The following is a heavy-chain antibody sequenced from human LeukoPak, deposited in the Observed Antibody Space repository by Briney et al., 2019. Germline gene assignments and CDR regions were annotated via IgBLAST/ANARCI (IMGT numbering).Heavy chain of an antibody. CDR2: IYYSGST. CDR3: ARARNVVVPATYYFDY. CDR1: GGSISSYY. V-gene: IGHV4-59*01. D-gene: IGHD2-2*01. Sequence: SETLSLTCTVSGGSISSYYWSWIRQPPGKGLEWIGYIYYSGSTNHNPSLKSRVTISVDTSKNQFSLKLSSVTAADTAVYYCARARNVVVPATYYFDYWGQGTLVTVSS. J-gene: IGHJ4*02.